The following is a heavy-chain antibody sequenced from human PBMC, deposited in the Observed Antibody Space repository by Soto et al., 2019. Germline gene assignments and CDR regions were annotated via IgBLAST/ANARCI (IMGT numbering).Heavy chain of an antibody. Sequence: QVQLQQWGAGLLKPTETLSLTCSVSGASFATYYWSWIRQAPGKGLEWIGEVNHVGGISYSPSLKSRVTISVDTSKNQFTLKLTSVTAADTAIYYCARSRAWLQTPAAFACWGQGSLVIVSS. CDR1: GASFATYY. CDR2: VNHVGGI. D-gene: IGHD5-12*01. CDR3: ARSRAWLQTPAAFAC. J-gene: IGHJ4*02. V-gene: IGHV4-34*01.